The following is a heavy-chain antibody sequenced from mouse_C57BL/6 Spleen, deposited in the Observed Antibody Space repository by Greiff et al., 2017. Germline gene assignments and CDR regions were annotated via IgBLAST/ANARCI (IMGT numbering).Heavy chain of an antibody. CDR1: GYAFSSSW. CDR2: IYPGDGDT. Sequence: QVHVKQSGPELVKPGASVKISCKASGYAFSSSWMNWVKQRPGKGLEWIGRIYPGDGDTNYNGKFKGKATLTADKSSSTAYMQLSSLTSEDSAVYFCARDSSGYLFDYWGQGTTLTVSS. J-gene: IGHJ2*01. D-gene: IGHD3-2*02. CDR3: ARDSSGYLFDY. V-gene: IGHV1-82*01.